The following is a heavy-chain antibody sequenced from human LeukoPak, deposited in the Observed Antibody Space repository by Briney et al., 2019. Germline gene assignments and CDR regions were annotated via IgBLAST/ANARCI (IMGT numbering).Heavy chain of an antibody. Sequence: SETLSLTCTVSGGSISSGSYSWSWIRQPAGKGLEWIGRIYTSGSTNYNPSLKSRVTISVDTSKNQFSLKLSSVTAADTAVYYCARDVIVGAANWFDPWGQGTLVTVSS. J-gene: IGHJ5*02. V-gene: IGHV4-61*02. D-gene: IGHD1-26*01. CDR2: IYTSGST. CDR1: GGSISSGSYS. CDR3: ARDVIVGAANWFDP.